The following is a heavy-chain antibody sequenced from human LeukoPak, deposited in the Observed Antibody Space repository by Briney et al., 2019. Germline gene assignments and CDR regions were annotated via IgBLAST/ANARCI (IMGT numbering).Heavy chain of an antibody. V-gene: IGHV3-23*01. D-gene: IGHD3-22*01. CDR2: ISGSDSST. Sequence: PGGSLRLSCAASGFTFSTYAMSWVRQAPGKGLEWVSAISGSDSSTYYADSVKGRFTISRDNFENTLYLQMNSLSAEDTAVYYCARQGRGYSKGEYDYWGQGTLVTVSS. CDR3: ARQGRGYSKGEYDY. CDR1: GFTFSTYA. J-gene: IGHJ4*02.